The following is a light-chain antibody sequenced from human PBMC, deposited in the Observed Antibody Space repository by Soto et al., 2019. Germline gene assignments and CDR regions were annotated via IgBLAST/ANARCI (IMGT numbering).Light chain of an antibody. CDR1: SSDVGGYNY. V-gene: IGLV2-11*01. CDR2: DVS. CDR3: CSYAGSYTVV. Sequence: QSVLTQPRSVSRSPGQSVTISCTGTSSDVGGYNYVSWYQQHPGKAPKLMIYDVSKRPSGVPDRFSGSKSGNTASLTISGLQAEDEADYYCCSYAGSYTVVFGGGTKVTVL. J-gene: IGLJ2*01.